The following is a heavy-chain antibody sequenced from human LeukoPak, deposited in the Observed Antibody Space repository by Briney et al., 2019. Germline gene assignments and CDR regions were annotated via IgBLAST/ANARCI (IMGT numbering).Heavy chain of an antibody. D-gene: IGHD6-13*01. Sequence: GGSLRLSCAASGFTFSSYAMSWVRRAPGKGLEWVSAISGSGGSTYYADSVKGRFTISRDNSKNTLYLQMNSLRAEDTAVYYCAKESGYGSSWRLSWFDPWGQGTLVTVSS. CDR1: GFTFSSYA. V-gene: IGHV3-23*01. CDR2: ISGSGGST. J-gene: IGHJ5*02. CDR3: AKESGYGSSWRLSWFDP.